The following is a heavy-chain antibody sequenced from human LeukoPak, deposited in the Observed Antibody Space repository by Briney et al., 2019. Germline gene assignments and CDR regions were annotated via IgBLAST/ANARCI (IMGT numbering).Heavy chain of an antibody. CDR2: ISWNSGSI. Sequence: GGSLRLSCAASGFTFDDYAMHWVRQAPGKGLEWVSGISWNSGSIGYADSVRGRFTISRDNAMNSLYLQMNSLRAEDMALYYCAKGYDILTGLIDPGAFDIWGQGTMVTVSS. D-gene: IGHD3-9*01. J-gene: IGHJ3*02. V-gene: IGHV3-9*03. CDR3: AKGYDILTGLIDPGAFDI. CDR1: GFTFDDYA.